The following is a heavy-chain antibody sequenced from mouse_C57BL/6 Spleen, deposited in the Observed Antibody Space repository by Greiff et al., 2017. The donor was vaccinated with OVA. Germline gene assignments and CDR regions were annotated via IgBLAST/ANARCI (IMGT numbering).Heavy chain of an antibody. CDR1: GYTFTDYY. V-gene: IGHV1-26*01. CDR2: INPNNGGT. CDR3: ARRGYHWYFDV. J-gene: IGHJ1*03. Sequence: VQLQQSGPELVKPGASVKISCKASGYTFTDYYMNWVKQSHGKSLEWIGDINPNNGGTSYNQKFKGKATLTVDKSSSTAYMELRSLTSEDSAVYYCARRGYHWYFDVWGTGTTVTVSS. D-gene: IGHD2-2*01.